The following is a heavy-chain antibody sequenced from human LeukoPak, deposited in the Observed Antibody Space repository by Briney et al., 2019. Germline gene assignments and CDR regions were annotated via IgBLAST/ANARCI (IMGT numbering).Heavy chain of an antibody. CDR3: ARTTLTDDY. V-gene: IGHV4-39*01. Sequence: PSETLSLTCTVSGGSISTGTYYCGWIRQPPGKGLEWIGSIYYSGSTYYNPSLKSRVTISVDTSKNQFSLKLSSVTAADTAVYYCARTTLTDDYWSQGTLVTVSS. D-gene: IGHD1-1*01. CDR1: GGSISTGTYY. CDR2: IYYSGST. J-gene: IGHJ4*02.